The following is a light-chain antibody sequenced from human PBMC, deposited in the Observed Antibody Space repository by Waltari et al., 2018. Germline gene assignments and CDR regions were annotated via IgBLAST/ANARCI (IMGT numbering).Light chain of an antibody. CDR3: SSYTSSSTPPYV. J-gene: IGLJ1*01. Sequence: QSALTQPASVSGSPGQSITISCTGTSSDVGGYNYVSWYQQHQGKAPKLMIYDVSKRPAGVSNRSSGSKSGNTSSLTISGLQAEDEADYYCSSYTSSSTPPYVFGTGTKVTVL. V-gene: IGLV2-14*01. CDR1: SSDVGGYNY. CDR2: DVS.